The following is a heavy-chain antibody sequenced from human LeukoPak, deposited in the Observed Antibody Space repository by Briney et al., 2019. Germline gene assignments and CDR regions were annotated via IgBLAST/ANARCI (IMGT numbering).Heavy chain of an antibody. CDR3: AKDLPYSGWAFEI. CDR2: IMSGGTT. CDR1: GFTFNNYA. Sequence: PGGSLRLSCAASGFTFNNYAMSWVRQAPGKGLEWVSLIMSGGTTYYADSVKGRFTISRDKSKDTLHLQMNGLRAEDTAVYYCAKDLPYSGWAFEIWGLGTMVTVSS. V-gene: IGHV3-23*01. J-gene: IGHJ3*02. D-gene: IGHD6-13*01.